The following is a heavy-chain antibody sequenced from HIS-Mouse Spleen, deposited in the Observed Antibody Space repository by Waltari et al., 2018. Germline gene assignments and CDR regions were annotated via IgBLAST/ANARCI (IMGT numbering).Heavy chain of an antibody. D-gene: IGHD6-13*01. Sequence: QLQLQESGPGLVKPSETLSLTCTVSGGSISSSSYYWGWIRQPPGKGLGWIGSSYYSGSTYYNPSLKSRVTISVDTSKNQFSLKLGSVTAADTAVYYCAREIPYSSSWYDWYFDLWGRGTLVTVSS. CDR1: GGSISSSSYY. CDR2: SYYSGST. V-gene: IGHV4-39*07. CDR3: AREIPYSSSWYDWYFDL. J-gene: IGHJ2*01.